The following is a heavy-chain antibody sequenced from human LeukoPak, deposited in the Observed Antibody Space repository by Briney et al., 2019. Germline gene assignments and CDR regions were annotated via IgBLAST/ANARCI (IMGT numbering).Heavy chain of an antibody. CDR3: ARRPLAAATRFDP. CDR2: IYYSGST. Sequence: SETLSLTCTVSGGSISSSSYYWGRIRQPPGEGLEWIGSIYYSGSTYYNPSLRSRVTISVDTSKNQFSLRLSSVTAADTAVYYCARRPLAAATRFDPWGQGTLVTVSS. D-gene: IGHD6-13*01. V-gene: IGHV4-39*01. J-gene: IGHJ5*02. CDR1: GGSISSSSYY.